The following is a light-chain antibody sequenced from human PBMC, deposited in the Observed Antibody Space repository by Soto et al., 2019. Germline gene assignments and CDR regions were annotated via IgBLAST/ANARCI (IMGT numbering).Light chain of an antibody. Sequence: DIVMTQSPDSLAVSLGERATINCKSSQSVFYKSTNMNYLTWYQQKPGQPPKLLIYWASTRESGVPDRFSGSGSGTDFSLTISCLQADDVAVYYCQQYYAIPHTFGQGTKLELK. CDR2: WAS. J-gene: IGKJ2*01. CDR1: QSVFYKSTNMNY. CDR3: QQYYAIPHT. V-gene: IGKV4-1*01.